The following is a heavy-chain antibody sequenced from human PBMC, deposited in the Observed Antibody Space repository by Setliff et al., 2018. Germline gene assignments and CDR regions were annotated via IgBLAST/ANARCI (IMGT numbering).Heavy chain of an antibody. CDR1: GGSFSGYY. CDR2: INHSGST. D-gene: IGHD1-20*01. Sequence: PSETLSLTCAVYGGSFSGYYWSWIRQPPGKGLEWIGEINHSGSTNYNPSLKSRVTISVDTSKNQFSLKLTSVTAADTAMYYCSRGQDNSKVGHDWGQGTLVTVPQ. V-gene: IGHV4-34*01. J-gene: IGHJ4*02. CDR3: SRGQDNSKVGHD.